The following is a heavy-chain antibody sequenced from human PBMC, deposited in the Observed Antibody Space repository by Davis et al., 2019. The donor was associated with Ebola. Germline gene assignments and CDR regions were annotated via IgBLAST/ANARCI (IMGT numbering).Heavy chain of an antibody. D-gene: IGHD3-22*01. CDR3: ARITSMIVVAPFDY. CDR2: INQDGSEK. J-gene: IGHJ4*02. CDR1: GFTFTTYL. V-gene: IGHV3-7*03. Sequence: GESLKISCAASGFTFTTYLMSWVCPAPGKALEWVATINQDGSEKYSVDSVKGRFTISRDNAKNSLYLQMNSLRAEDTAVYYCARITSMIVVAPFDYWGQGALVTVSS.